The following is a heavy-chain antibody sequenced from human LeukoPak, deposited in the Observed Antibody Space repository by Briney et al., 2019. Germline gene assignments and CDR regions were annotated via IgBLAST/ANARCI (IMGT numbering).Heavy chain of an antibody. D-gene: IGHD1-1*01. J-gene: IGHJ5*02. Sequence: VASVKVSCKASGGTFSSYAISWVRQAPGQGLEWMGGVIPIFGTANYAQKFQGRVTITTDESTSTAYMELSSLRSEDTAVHYCARDLEDWFDPWGQGTLVTVSS. CDR3: ARDLEDWFDP. V-gene: IGHV1-69*05. CDR1: GGTFSSYA. CDR2: VIPIFGTA.